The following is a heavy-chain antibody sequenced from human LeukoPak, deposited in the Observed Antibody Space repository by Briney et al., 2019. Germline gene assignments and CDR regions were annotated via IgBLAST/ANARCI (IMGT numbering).Heavy chain of an antibody. D-gene: IGHD4-17*01. J-gene: IGHJ4*02. CDR1: GFTFSDYS. CDR2: ISSSGTTI. V-gene: IGHV3-48*01. CDR3: ARDPSYGDYALSDY. Sequence: GGSLRLSCAASGFTFSDYSMNWVRQAPGKGLEWVSYISSSGTTIYSADSGKGRFTISRDNAKNSLYLQMNSLRAEDTAVYYCARDPSYGDYALSDYWGQGTLVTVSS.